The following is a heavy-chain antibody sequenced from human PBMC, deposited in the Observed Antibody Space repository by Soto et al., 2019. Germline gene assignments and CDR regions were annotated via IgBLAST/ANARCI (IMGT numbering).Heavy chain of an antibody. CDR2: ISPDGGEI. Sequence: LVESGGGLVQPGGSLRLSCAASGFTFSNIWMSWVRRSPEKGPEWVASISPDGGEIYYVDSVKGRFTISRDNTRNSLYLEMNRLRGEDTAVYYCAEGPRWGQGTLVTVSS. J-gene: IGHJ4*02. V-gene: IGHV3-7*01. CDR3: AEGPR. CDR1: GFTFSNIW.